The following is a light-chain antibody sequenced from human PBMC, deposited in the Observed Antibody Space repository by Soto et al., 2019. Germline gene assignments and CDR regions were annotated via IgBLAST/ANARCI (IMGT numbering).Light chain of an antibody. V-gene: IGLV2-14*03. CDR3: SSYTTSTTVI. CDR2: AVS. Sequence: QSALTQPASVSGSPGQSITISCTGTSSDIGDHNSVSWYLQQPGKAPKLMIYAVSNRPSGVSNRFSGSKSGNTASLTISGLQAEDEADDYCSSYTTSTTVIFGGGTKLTVL. J-gene: IGLJ2*01. CDR1: SSDIGDHNS.